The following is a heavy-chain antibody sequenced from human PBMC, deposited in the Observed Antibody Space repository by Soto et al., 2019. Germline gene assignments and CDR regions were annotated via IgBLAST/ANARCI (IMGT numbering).Heavy chain of an antibody. J-gene: IGHJ4*02. V-gene: IGHV4-39*01. CDR1: GGSISNTSYY. D-gene: IGHD3-16*01. Sequence: LQLQESGPGLVKPSETLSLTCSVSGGSISNTSYYWGWIRQSPGKGLEWLGNIYFSGTAYYTPFLRSRVTMSVDTSKNQFSLQFNSMTAADTGVYYCARGAPGPIPNSYFDFWGQGTLVTVSS. CDR2: IYFSGTA. CDR3: ARGAPGPIPNSYFDF.